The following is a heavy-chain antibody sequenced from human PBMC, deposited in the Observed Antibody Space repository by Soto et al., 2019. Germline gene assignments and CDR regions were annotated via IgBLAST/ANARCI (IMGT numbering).Heavy chain of an antibody. Sequence: SETLSLTCAVYGGSLSGYYWSWIRQPPGKGLEWIGEINHSGSTNYNPSLKSRVTISVDTSKNQFSLKLSSVTAADTAVYYCARNRRRITMIVVVIKGANWFDPWGQGTLVTVS. D-gene: IGHD3-22*01. J-gene: IGHJ5*02. CDR3: ARNRRRITMIVVVIKGANWFDP. CDR2: INHSGST. V-gene: IGHV4-34*01. CDR1: GGSLSGYY.